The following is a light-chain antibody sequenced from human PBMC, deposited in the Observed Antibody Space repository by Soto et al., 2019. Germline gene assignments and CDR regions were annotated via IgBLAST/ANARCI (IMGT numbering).Light chain of an antibody. CDR1: QSVRSDY. CDR3: QQYYSSPRT. Sequence: EIVLTQSPGTLSLSPGERATLSCRASQSVRSDYLAWYQQKPGQAPRLLIYGASTRATGIPDRFSGSGSGTDFTLTISRLEPEDFAVYYCQQYYSSPRTFGQGTKVEIK. CDR2: GAS. J-gene: IGKJ1*01. V-gene: IGKV3-20*01.